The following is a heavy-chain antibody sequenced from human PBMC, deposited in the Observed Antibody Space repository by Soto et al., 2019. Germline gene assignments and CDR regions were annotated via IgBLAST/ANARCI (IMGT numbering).Heavy chain of an antibody. J-gene: IGHJ6*03. D-gene: IGHD3-10*01. CDR1: GYTFSNYG. V-gene: IGHV1-18*01. Sequence: QVQLVQSGDEMRKPGASVKVSCQASGYTFSNYGITWVRQAPGQGLEWMGWISAHNGNSKYAQSLQGRLTLTTDTSASTAYMELRSLRSDDTAVYYCARDWYFDGSGSTNHMDVWGKGTTVSVSS. CDR3: ARDWYFDGSGSTNHMDV. CDR2: ISAHNGNS.